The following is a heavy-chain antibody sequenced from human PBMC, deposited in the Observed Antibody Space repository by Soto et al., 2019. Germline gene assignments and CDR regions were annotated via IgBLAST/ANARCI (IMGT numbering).Heavy chain of an antibody. J-gene: IGHJ6*02. Sequence: GGSLRLSCAASGFTFSSYGMHWVRQAPGKGLEWVAVISYDGSNKYYADSVKGRFTISRDNSKNTLYLQMNSLRAEDTAVYYCAKDRARFLEWLFLAGYGMDVWGQGTTVTVSS. CDR3: AKDRARFLEWLFLAGYGMDV. CDR1: GFTFSSYG. V-gene: IGHV3-30*18. CDR2: ISYDGSNK. D-gene: IGHD3-3*01.